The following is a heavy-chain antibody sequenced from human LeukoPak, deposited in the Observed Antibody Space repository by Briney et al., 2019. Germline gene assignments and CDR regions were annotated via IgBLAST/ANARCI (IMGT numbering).Heavy chain of an antibody. D-gene: IGHD4-17*01. V-gene: IGHV1-2*02. Sequence: ASVKVSCKASGYTFTGYYIHWVRQAPGQGLEWMGWINPNSGGANYAQNFQGRVTMTRDTSITTAYMELSRLTSDDTAVYYCVREDTTASTDYWGQGTLVTVSS. J-gene: IGHJ4*02. CDR1: GYTFTGYY. CDR3: VREDTTASTDY. CDR2: INPNSGGA.